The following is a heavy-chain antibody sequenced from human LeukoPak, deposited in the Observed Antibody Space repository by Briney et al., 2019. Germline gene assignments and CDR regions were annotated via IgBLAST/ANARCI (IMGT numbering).Heavy chain of an antibody. CDR1: GGSFSGYY. D-gene: IGHD2-15*01. J-gene: IGHJ4*02. V-gene: IGHV4-34*01. CDR2: INHSGST. CDR3: ARALYCSGGSCYRGYYFDY. Sequence: PSETLSLTCAVYGGSFSGYYWSWIRQPPGKGLEWIGEINHSGSTNYNPSLKSRVTISVDTSKNQFSLKLSSVTAADTAMYYCARALYCSGGSCYRGYYFDYWGQGTLVTVSS.